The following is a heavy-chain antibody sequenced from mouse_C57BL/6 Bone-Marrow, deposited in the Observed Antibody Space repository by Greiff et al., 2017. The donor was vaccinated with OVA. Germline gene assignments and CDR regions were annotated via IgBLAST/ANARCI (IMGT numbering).Heavy chain of an antibody. CDR3: AHYGSRLDLHD. CDR2: IAPSDSYI. D-gene: IGHD1-1*01. Sequence: QVQLQQPGAELVRPGTSVKLSCKASGYTFTNYWMHWVQQRPGQGLEWIGVIAPSDSYINYNQKFKGRATLTVDTSSSTAYMHLSSLTSEDSAVYYCAHYGSRLDLHDWGQGTSLTVSS. CDR1: GYTFTNYW. J-gene: IGHJ2*02. V-gene: IGHV1-59*01.